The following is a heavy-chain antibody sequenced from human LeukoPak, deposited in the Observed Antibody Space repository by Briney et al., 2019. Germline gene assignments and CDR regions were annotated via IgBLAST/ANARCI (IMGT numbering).Heavy chain of an antibody. CDR3: AKSRDDGTGYYYDY. J-gene: IGHJ4*02. Sequence: GGSLRLSCEASGFSFDDYAMNWVRQAPGKGLEWVAGISRNSYNIAYGDSVKGRFTISRDNAKKSLSLQMNSLGTEDTAFYYCAKSRDDGTGYYYDYWGQGVLVTVAS. CDR2: ISRNSYNI. V-gene: IGHV3-9*01. CDR1: GFSFDDYA. D-gene: IGHD3-9*01.